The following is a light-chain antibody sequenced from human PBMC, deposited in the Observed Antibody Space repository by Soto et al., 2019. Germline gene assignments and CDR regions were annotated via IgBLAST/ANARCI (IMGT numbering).Light chain of an antibody. CDR2: DVS. J-gene: IGLJ3*02. CDR3: SSYTSSSTRV. CDR1: SSDVGRYNY. Sequence: QSALTQPRSVSGSPGQSVTISCTGTSSDVGRYNYVSWYQQHPGRAPKLMIYDVSERPSGVPDHFSGSKSGNTASLTISGLQAEDEADYYCSSYTSSSTRVFGGGTKLTVL. V-gene: IGLV2-11*01.